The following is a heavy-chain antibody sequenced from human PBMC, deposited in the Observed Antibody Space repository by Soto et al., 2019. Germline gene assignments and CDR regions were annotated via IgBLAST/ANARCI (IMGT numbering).Heavy chain of an antibody. D-gene: IGHD3-3*01. J-gene: IGHJ3*02. V-gene: IGHV3-30*18. CDR1: GFTFSSYG. Sequence: GGSLRLSCAASGFTFSSYGMHWVRQAPGKGLEWVAVISYDGSNKYYADSAKGRFTISRDNSKNTLYLQMNSLRAEDTAVYFCAKSPGGYYSFDIWGQGTMVTVSS. CDR3: AKSPGGYYSFDI. CDR2: ISYDGSNK.